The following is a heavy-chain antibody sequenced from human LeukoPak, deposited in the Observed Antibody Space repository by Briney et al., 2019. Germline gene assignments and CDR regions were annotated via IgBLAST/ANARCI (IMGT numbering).Heavy chain of an antibody. CDR2: IYPGDSDT. D-gene: IGHD1-26*01. CDR1: GYPFTTKW. Sequence: GESLKISCKGSGYPFTTKWIGWVRQMPGKGLEWMGIIYPGDSDTRYSPSFQGQVTISADKSISTTYLQWSSLKASDTAMYYCARRLVGTKYFDYWGQGTLVTVSS. J-gene: IGHJ4*02. V-gene: IGHV5-51*01. CDR3: ARRLVGTKYFDY.